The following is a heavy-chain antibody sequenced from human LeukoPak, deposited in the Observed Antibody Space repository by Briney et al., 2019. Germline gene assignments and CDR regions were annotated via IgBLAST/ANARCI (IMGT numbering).Heavy chain of an antibody. CDR1: GFSISDSY. V-gene: IGHV3-11*01. CDR2: ISGSGSDI. D-gene: IGHD6-13*01. CDR3: AKLSSSWYEFPYYFDY. J-gene: IGHJ4*02. Sequence: GGSLRPSCVVSGFSISDSYMTWIRQTPGKGLEWLAYISGSGSDIYFADSVKGRFTISRDNAKNSLYLQMNSLRAEDTAVYYCAKLSSSWYEFPYYFDYWGQGTLVTVSS.